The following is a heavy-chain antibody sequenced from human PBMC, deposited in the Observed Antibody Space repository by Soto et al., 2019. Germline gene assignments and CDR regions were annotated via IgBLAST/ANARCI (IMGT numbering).Heavy chain of an antibody. D-gene: IGHD6-19*01. CDR1: GDSVSSNSAA. CDR3: GRDRGGWRPLPPYYYYGMDV. CDR2: TYYRSKWYK. J-gene: IGHJ6*02. V-gene: IGHV6-1*01. Sequence: SPTLSLTCVISGDSVSSNSAAWNWIRQSPSRGLEWLGRTYYRSKWYKDYAVSVKSRITINPDTSKNQFSLQLNSVTPEDTAVYYCGRDRGGWRPLPPYYYYGMDVWCQGTTVTVSS.